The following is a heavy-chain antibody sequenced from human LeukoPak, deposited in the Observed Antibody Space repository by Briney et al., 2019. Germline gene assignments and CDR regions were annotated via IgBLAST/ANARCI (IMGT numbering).Heavy chain of an antibody. Sequence: SETLSLTCTVSGGSISSYYWSWIRQPAGKGLEWIGRIYTSGSTNYNPSLKSRVTMSVDTSKNQFSLKLSSVTAADTAVYYCARDFDRAPMAAAFSWFDPWGQGTLVTVSS. CDR3: ARDFDRAPMAAAFSWFDP. J-gene: IGHJ5*02. V-gene: IGHV4-4*07. CDR2: IYTSGST. CDR1: GGSISSYY. D-gene: IGHD6-13*01.